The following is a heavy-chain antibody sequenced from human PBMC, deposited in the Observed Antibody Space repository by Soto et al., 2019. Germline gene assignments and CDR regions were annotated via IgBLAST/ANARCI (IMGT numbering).Heavy chain of an antibody. CDR2: ISGSGGST. J-gene: IGHJ4*02. CDR3: AKRSGGTIFGVAYGY. CDR1: GFTFSSYA. D-gene: IGHD3-3*01. V-gene: IGHV3-23*01. Sequence: GGSLRLSCAASGFTFSSYAMSWVRQAPGKGLEWVSAISGSGGSTYYADSVKGRFTISRDNSKNTLYLQMNSLRAEDTAVYYCAKRSGGTIFGVAYGYWGQGTLVTAPQ.